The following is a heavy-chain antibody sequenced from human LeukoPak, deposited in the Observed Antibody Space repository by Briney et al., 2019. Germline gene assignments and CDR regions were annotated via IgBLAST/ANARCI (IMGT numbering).Heavy chain of an antibody. J-gene: IGHJ3*02. D-gene: IGHD2-15*01. V-gene: IGHV1-46*01. Sequence: GASVKVSCKASGYTFISYGITWVRQAPGQGLEWMGIINPSGGSTSYAQKFQGRVTMTRDTSTSTVYMELSSLRSEDTAVYYCAREWGGSQNAFDIWGQGTMVTVSS. CDR3: AREWGGSQNAFDI. CDR2: INPSGGST. CDR1: GYTFISYG.